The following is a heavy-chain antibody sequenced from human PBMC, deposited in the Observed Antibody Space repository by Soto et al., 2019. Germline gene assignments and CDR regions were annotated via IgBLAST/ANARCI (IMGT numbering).Heavy chain of an antibody. Sequence: ASVKVSCKASGYTFTGYYMHWVRQAPGQGLEWMGWINPNSGGTNYAQKFQGRVTMTRDTSISTAYMELSRLRSDDTAVYYCARAEPIAMIEIDYWGQGTLVTVSS. CDR3: ARAEPIAMIEIDY. J-gene: IGHJ4*02. V-gene: IGHV1-2*02. D-gene: IGHD3-22*01. CDR2: INPNSGGT. CDR1: GYTFTGYY.